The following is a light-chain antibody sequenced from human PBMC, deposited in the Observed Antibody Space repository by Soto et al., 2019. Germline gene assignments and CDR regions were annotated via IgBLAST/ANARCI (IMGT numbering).Light chain of an antibody. CDR2: WAS. Sequence: IVMTHSPDSLAVSLAERAPIHXXSSQXVLYSSNNKNYLAWYQQKPGQPPKXXIYWASTRESGVPDRFSGSGAGTDFTLTISSLQAEDVAVYYCQQYYTTPWTFGQGTKVDIK. CDR1: QXVLYSSNNKNY. V-gene: IGKV4-1*01. CDR3: QQYYTTPWT. J-gene: IGKJ1*01.